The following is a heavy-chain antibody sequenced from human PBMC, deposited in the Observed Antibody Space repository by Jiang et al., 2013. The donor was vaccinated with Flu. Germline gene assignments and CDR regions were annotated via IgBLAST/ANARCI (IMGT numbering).Heavy chain of an antibody. CDR1: GGSISSYY. V-gene: IGHV4-59*01. Sequence: GPGLVKPSETLSLTCTVSGGSISSYYWSWIRQPPGKGLEWIGYIYYSGSTNYNPSLKSRVTISVDTSKNQFSLKLSSVTAADTAVYYCARDSSPGDGYNPWGMDVWGQGTTVTVSS. CDR3: ARDSSPGDGYNPWGMDV. D-gene: IGHD5-24*01. J-gene: IGHJ6*02. CDR2: IYYSGST.